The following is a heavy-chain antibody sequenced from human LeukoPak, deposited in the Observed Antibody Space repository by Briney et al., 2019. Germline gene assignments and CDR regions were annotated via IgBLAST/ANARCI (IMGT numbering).Heavy chain of an antibody. CDR1: GGSISSGGYY. CDR2: IYYSGST. J-gene: IGHJ4*02. Sequence: PSQTLSLTCTVSGGSISSGGYYWSWIRQHPGKGLEWIGYIYYSGSTYYNPSLNSQVTISVAPSKHQFSRKLSSVAAADTAVYYCARLFSWVDYFDFPLDYWGQGTLVTVSS. D-gene: IGHD2/OR15-2a*01. V-gene: IGHV4-31*01. CDR3: ARLFSWVDYFDFPLDY.